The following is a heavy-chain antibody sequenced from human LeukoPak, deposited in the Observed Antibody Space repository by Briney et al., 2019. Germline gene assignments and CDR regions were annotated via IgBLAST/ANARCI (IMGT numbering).Heavy chain of an antibody. CDR1: GFTFSSYA. CDR2: ISDNGGST. J-gene: IGHJ4*02. D-gene: IGHD6-19*01. V-gene: IGHV3-23*01. CDR3: AKSRGIYDNSGWRTFDY. Sequence: GGSLRLSCAASGFTFSSYAMSWVRQAPGKGLEWVSIISDNGGSTYYADSVKGRLTISRDNSKNTLYLQMNSLRAEDTAIYYCAKSRGIYDNSGWRTFDYWGQGTLVTVSS.